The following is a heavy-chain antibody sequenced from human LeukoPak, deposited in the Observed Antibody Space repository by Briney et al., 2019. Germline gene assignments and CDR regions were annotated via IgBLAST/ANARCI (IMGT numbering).Heavy chain of an antibody. CDR3: AKGACRFPQGRAELIVLVPAAGLYYFDY. CDR1: GFPFNVQT. CDR2: MRQDGSEI. Sequence: GGSLRLSCAASGFPFNVQTMSWLRQAPGKGLDWVASMRQDGSEIYYVDSVKGRFTISRDNPKNSLYLQMNSLRAEDTAVYYCAKGACRFPQGRAELIVLVPAAGLYYFDYWGQGTLVTVSS. J-gene: IGHJ4*02. D-gene: IGHD2-2*01. V-gene: IGHV3-7*03.